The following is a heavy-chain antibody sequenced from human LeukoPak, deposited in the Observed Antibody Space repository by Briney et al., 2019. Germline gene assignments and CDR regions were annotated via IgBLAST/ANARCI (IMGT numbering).Heavy chain of an antibody. CDR3: ATIGDPYVTPHSYGHTNFDY. J-gene: IGHJ4*02. Sequence: ASVKVSCKASGGTFSSYAISWVRQAPGQGLEWMGGIIPIFGTANYAQKFQGRVTMTEDTSTDTAYMELSSLRSEDTAVYYCATIGDPYVTPHSYGHTNFDYWGQGTLVTVSS. CDR1: GGTFSSYA. D-gene: IGHD5-18*01. CDR2: IIPIFGTA. V-gene: IGHV1-69*06.